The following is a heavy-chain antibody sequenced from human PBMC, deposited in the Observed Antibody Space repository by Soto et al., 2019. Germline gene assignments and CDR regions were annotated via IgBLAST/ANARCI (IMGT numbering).Heavy chain of an antibody. D-gene: IGHD2-15*01. J-gene: IGHJ4*02. Sequence: EVQLLESGGGLVQPGGSLRLSCAASGFTFSSYAMSWVRQAPGKGLEWVSAISGSGGSTYYADSVKGRFTISRDNSKNTLYLQMNSLRAEDTAVYYCAKDRAVVVVAASTWGYDYGGQETLVTVYS. CDR3: AKDRAVVVVAASTWGYDY. CDR1: GFTFSSYA. V-gene: IGHV3-23*01. CDR2: ISGSGGST.